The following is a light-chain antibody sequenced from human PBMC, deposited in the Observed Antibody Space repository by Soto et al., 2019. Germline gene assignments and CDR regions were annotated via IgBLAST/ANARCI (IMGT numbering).Light chain of an antibody. CDR1: QSVSSN. J-gene: IGKJ1*01. V-gene: IGKV3-15*01. CDR3: QQYNNWPPWT. Sequence: EIVMTQSPATLSVSPGERATLSCRASQSVSSNLAWYQHKPGQAPRLLIYGASTRATGIPARFSGSGSGTEFTLTISSLQSEDFAVLYCQQYNNWPPWTFGQGTKVEIK. CDR2: GAS.